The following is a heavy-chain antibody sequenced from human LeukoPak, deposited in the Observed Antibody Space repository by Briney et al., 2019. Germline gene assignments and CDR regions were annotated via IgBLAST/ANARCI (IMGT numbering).Heavy chain of an antibody. CDR3: TKGSPGFYYYMDV. CDR2: ISGSGGST. V-gene: IGHV3-23*01. J-gene: IGHJ6*03. CDR1: GFPLSSYS. Sequence: GGSLRLSCAASGFPLSSYSINWVRQAPGKGLEWVSTISGSGGSTYYADSVKGRFTISRDNSKNTLYVQMNSLRAEDTAIYYCTKGSPGFYYYMDVWGRGTTVTVSS. D-gene: IGHD5-12*01.